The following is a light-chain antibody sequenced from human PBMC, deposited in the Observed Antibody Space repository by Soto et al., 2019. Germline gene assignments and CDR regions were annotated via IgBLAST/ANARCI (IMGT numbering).Light chain of an antibody. CDR1: SSDVGSYGL. CDR3: SSYAGTDRTLLF. J-gene: IGLJ2*01. V-gene: IGLV2-23*01. CDR2: EAT. Sequence: QSALTQPASVSGSPGQSITISCTGTSSDVGSYGLVSWYQQHPGKAPQLIIYEATKRPSGVSPRFSGSRSGNTASLTLSGLQAEDEAVYHCSSYAGTDRTLLFFGGGTKLTVL.